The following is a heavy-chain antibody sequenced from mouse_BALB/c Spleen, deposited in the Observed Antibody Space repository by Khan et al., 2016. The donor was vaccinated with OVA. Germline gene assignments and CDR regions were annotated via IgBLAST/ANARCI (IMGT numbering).Heavy chain of an antibody. CDR2: INTYTGEP. D-gene: IGHD2-14*01. CDR3: ARVGYNGTMDF. Sequence: LVESGPELKKPGETVQISCKASGFTFTNYGMNWVRQAPGKGLKWMGWINTYTGEPTFTDDFKGRFAFSLETSASTAYLQINSLKNEDTATDFCARVGYNGTMDFWGQGTSVTVSS. CDR1: GFTFTNYG. V-gene: IGHV9-3-1*01. J-gene: IGHJ4*01.